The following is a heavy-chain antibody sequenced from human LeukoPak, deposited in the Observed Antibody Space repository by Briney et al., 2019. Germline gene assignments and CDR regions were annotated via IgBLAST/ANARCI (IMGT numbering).Heavy chain of an antibody. CDR3: ASGCGDYVRFP. V-gene: IGHV3-20*04. D-gene: IGHD4-17*01. CDR2: INWNGGST. Sequence: GGSLRLSCAASGFTFDDYGMSWVRQAPGKGLEWVSGINWNGGSTGYADSVKGRFTISRDNAKNSLYLQMNSLRAEDTALYYCASGCGDYVRFPWGQGTLVTVSS. CDR1: GFTFDDYG. J-gene: IGHJ5*02.